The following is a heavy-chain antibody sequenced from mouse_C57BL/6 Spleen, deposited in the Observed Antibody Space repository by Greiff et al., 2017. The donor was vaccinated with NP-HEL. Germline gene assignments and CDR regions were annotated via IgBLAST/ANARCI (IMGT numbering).Heavy chain of an antibody. Sequence: VQLKESGPELVKPGASVKISCKASGYSFTGYYMNWVKQSPEKSLEWIGEINPSTGGTTYNQKFKAKATLTVDKSSSTAYMQLKSLTSEDSAVYYCARQLRLRGYAMDYWGQGTSVTVSS. V-gene: IGHV1-42*01. CDR1: GYSFTGYY. CDR2: INPSTGGT. D-gene: IGHD3-2*02. CDR3: ARQLRLRGYAMDY. J-gene: IGHJ4*01.